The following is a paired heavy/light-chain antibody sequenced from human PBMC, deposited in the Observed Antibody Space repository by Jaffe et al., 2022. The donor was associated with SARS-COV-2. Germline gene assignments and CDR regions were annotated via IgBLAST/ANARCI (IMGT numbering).Light chain of an antibody. V-gene: IGKV3-11*01. CDR1: QSVSTF. Sequence: EVVLTQSPATLSLSPGERATLSCRASQSVSTFLHWYQQKPGQAPRLLIYDASNRVSGIPARFSGSGSGTDFTLTISSLEPDDFAIYYCQQRTNWPPELTFGGGTKVEFK. J-gene: IGKJ4*01. CDR3: QQRTNWPPELT. CDR2: DAS.
Heavy chain of an antibody. Sequence: QVHLVQSGAEVKKPGSSVTVSCRASGGTFSASAICWVRQAPGLGLEWMGGVIPVFGTTNYAQNFQGRVTITADESTGTFYLDLKSLRSEDTAVYYCVRAGEVGSADYWGQGTLVTVSS. CDR1: GGTFSASA. CDR2: VIPVFGTT. D-gene: IGHD2-15*01. J-gene: IGHJ4*02. CDR3: VRAGEVGSADY. V-gene: IGHV1-69*01.